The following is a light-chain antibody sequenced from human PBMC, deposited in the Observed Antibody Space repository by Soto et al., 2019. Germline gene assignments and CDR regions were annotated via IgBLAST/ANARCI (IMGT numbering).Light chain of an antibody. CDR1: SSDIGAYDY. J-gene: IGLJ2*01. V-gene: IGLV2-8*01. CDR2: EVN. CDR3: NSYGGTNNYVV. Sequence: QSALTQPASLSGSPGQSITISCTGTSSDIGAYDYVSWFQQHPGKAPKLMISEVNNRPSGVPDRFSGSKSGNTASLTVSGLQAEDEADYFCNSYGGTNNYVVFGGGTKLTVL.